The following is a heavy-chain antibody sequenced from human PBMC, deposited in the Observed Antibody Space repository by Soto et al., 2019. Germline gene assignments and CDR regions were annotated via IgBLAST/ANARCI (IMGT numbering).Heavy chain of an antibody. V-gene: IGHV1-8*02. D-gene: IGHD6-19*01. CDR2: MNPNSGKT. J-gene: IGHJ4*02. Sequence: QVQLVQSGAEVKTPGASVRVSCKASGYTFTSYDVNWVRQATGQGLEWMGWMNPNSGKTGYTQKFQGRVTMTRNTSISTAYMERSSLRSEDTAVYYCARFASSGWFFDYWGQGTLVTVSS. CDR3: ARFASSGWFFDY. CDR1: GYTFTSYD.